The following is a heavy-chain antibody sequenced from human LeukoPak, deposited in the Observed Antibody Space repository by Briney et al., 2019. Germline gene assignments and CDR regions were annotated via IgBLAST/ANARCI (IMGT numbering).Heavy chain of an antibody. V-gene: IGHV3-23*01. CDR1: GFTFSSYA. CDR3: AKDGSSGYCSSTSCYHY. J-gene: IGHJ4*02. Sequence: PGRSLRLSCAASGFTFSSYAMSWVRQAPGKGLEWVSAISGSGGSTYYADSVKGRFTISRDNSKNTLYLQMNSLRAEDTAVYYCAKDGSSGYCSSTSCYHYWGQGTLVTVSS. CDR2: ISGSGGST. D-gene: IGHD2-2*01.